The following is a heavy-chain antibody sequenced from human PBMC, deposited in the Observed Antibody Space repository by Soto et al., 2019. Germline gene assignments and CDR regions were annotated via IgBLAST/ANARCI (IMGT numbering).Heavy chain of an antibody. CDR2: ISSSSSYI. D-gene: IGHD6-19*01. CDR3: ARGIAVAGPRRTVFDY. J-gene: IGHJ4*02. V-gene: IGHV3-21*01. Sequence: VQLVESGGGLVKPGGSLRLSCAASGFTFSSYSMNWVRQAPGKGLEWVSSISSSSSYIYYADSVKGRFTISRDNAKNSLYLQMNSLRAEDTAVYYCARGIAVAGPRRTVFDYWGQGTLVTVSS. CDR1: GFTFSSYS.